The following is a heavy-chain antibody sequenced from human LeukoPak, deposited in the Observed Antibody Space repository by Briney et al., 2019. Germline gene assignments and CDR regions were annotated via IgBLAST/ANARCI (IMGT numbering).Heavy chain of an antibody. D-gene: IGHD3-16*01. J-gene: IGHJ4*02. V-gene: IGHV3-33*06. CDR2: IWYDGSNK. CDR3: VKDRGAVFGDY. Sequence: GGSLRLSCAASGFTFSNNGMHWVRQAPGKGLEWVAIIWYDGSNKYYADSVKGRFTISRDNSKNTLYLQMNSLRAEDTAIYSCVKDRGAVFGDYWGQGTLVTVSS. CDR1: GFTFSNNG.